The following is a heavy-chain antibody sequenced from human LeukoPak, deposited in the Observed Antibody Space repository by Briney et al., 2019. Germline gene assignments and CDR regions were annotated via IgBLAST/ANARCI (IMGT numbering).Heavy chain of an antibody. Sequence: PSETLSLTCTVSGGSISSSSYYWGWIRQPPGKGLEWIGSIYYSGSTYYNPSLKSRVTISVDTSKNQFPLKLSSVTAADTAVYYCARHGNSNYVSWFDPWGQGTLVTVSS. D-gene: IGHD4-11*01. CDR2: IYYSGST. J-gene: IGHJ5*02. V-gene: IGHV4-39*01. CDR1: GGSISSSSYY. CDR3: ARHGNSNYVSWFDP.